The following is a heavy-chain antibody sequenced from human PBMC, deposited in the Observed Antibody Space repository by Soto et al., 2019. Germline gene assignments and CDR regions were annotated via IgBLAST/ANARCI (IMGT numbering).Heavy chain of an antibody. CDR2: IYYSGST. D-gene: IGHD1-1*01. CDR3: ARRTGTSYYGMDV. Sequence: SETLSLTCTVSGGSISSSSYYWGWIRQPPGKGLEWIGSIYYSGSTYYNPSLKSRVTISVDTSKNQFSLKLSSVTAADTAVYYCARRTGTSYYGMDVWRQGTTVTVSS. V-gene: IGHV4-39*01. J-gene: IGHJ6*02. CDR1: GGSISSSSYY.